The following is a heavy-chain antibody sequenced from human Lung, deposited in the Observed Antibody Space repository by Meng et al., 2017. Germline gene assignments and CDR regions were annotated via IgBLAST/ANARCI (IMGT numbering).Heavy chain of an antibody. CDR1: GDSVSSNSAA. CDR3: ARSQQWLDS. Sequence: QVHLQQSVPGRGKPSRTISLPCAISGDSVSSNSAAWNWIRQSQSRGLEWLGRTYYRSKWYNGYAVSVRSRITINPDTSKNQFSLQLNSVTPEDTAVYYCARSQQWLDSWGQGTLVTVSS. J-gene: IGHJ4*02. V-gene: IGHV6-1*01. D-gene: IGHD6-19*01. CDR2: TYYRSKWYN.